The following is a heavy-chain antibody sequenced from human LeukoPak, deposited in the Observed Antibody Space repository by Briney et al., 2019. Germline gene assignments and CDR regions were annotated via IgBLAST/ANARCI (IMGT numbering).Heavy chain of an antibody. V-gene: IGHV3-30*18. Sequence: PGRSLRLSCAASGFTFRSYGMHCVRQAPGKGLEWVAVISDDGSNKYYADSVKGRFTISRDSSKNTLSLQMNSLRVEDTAVYYCAKDNKRYSCDYWGQGTLVTVSS. J-gene: IGHJ4*02. CDR2: ISDDGSNK. CDR3: AKDNKRYSCDY. CDR1: GFTFRSYG. D-gene: IGHD5-18*01.